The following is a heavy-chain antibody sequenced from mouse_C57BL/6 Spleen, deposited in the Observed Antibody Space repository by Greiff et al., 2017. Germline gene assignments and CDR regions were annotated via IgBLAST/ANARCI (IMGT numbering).Heavy chain of an antibody. J-gene: IGHJ1*03. Sequence: VQLQQPGAELVRPGSSVKLSCKASGYTFTSYWMHWVKQRPIQGLEWIGNIDPSDSETHYNQKFKDKATLTVDKSSSTAYMQLSSLTSEDSAVYYCARRGLLLRGYFDVWGTGTTVTVSS. D-gene: IGHD1-1*01. CDR3: ARRGLLLRGYFDV. CDR1: GYTFTSYW. CDR2: IDPSDSET. V-gene: IGHV1-52*01.